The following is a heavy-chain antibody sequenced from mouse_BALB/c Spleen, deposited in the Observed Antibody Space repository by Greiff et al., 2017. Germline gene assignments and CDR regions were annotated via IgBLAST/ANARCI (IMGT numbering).Heavy chain of an antibody. CDR2: IWTGGGT. Sequence: VQVVESGPGLVAPSQSLSITCTVSGFSLTSYDISWIRQPPGKGLEWLGVIWTGGGTNYNSAFMSRLSISKDNSKSQVFLKMNSLQTDDTAIYYCVRDAITTGYAMDYWGQGTAVTVSS. CDR3: VRDAITTGYAMDY. CDR1: GFSLTSYD. V-gene: IGHV2-9-2*01. J-gene: IGHJ4*01. D-gene: IGHD2-4*01.